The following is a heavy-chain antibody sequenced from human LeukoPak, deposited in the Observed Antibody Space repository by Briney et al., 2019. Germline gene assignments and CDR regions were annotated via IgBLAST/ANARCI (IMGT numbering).Heavy chain of an antibody. V-gene: IGHV4-34*11. CDR3: ARVHYFDSSGYYSSTYYYYMDV. J-gene: IGHJ6*03. CDR2: ISYSGST. D-gene: IGHD3-22*01. CDR1: GGSFSGYY. Sequence: ASETLSLTCAVYGGSFSGYYWTWIRQPPGKGLEWIGYISYSGSTKDNPSLKSRVTISIDTSKNQFSLKLSSVTAADTAVYYCARVHYFDSSGYYSSTYYYYMDVWGKGTTVTVSS.